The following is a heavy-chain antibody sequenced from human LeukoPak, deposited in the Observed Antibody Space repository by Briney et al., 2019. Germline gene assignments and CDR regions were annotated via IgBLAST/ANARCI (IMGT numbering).Heavy chain of an antibody. J-gene: IGHJ4*02. CDR2: ISAYNGNT. V-gene: IGHV1-18*01. CDR1: GYTFTSYG. CDR3: ASKGSSSSRYYFDY. Sequence: AASVTVSCKASGYTFTSYGISWVRQAPGQGLEWMGWISAYNGNTNYAQKLQGRVTMTTDTSTSTAYMELRSLRSDDTAVYYCASKGSSSSRYYFDYWGQGTLVTVSS. D-gene: IGHD2-2*01.